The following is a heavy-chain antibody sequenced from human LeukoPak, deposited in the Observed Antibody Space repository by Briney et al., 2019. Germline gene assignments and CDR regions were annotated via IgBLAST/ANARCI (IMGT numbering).Heavy chain of an antibody. CDR3: AKDIVVVPAAIGYYYYYGMDV. CDR1: GFTFSSYA. Sequence: GGSLRLSCAASGFTFSSYAMSWVRQAPGKGLEWVSSISNSGGRTFYTDSVRGRFTISRDNSKNTLYLQMNSLRAEDTAVYYCAKDIVVVPAAIGYYYYYGMDVWGQGTTVTVSS. CDR2: ISNSGGRT. J-gene: IGHJ6*02. D-gene: IGHD2-2*01. V-gene: IGHV3-23*01.